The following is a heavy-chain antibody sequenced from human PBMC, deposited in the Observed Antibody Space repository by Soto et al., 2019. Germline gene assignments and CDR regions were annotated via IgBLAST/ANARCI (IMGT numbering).Heavy chain of an antibody. D-gene: IGHD3-16*01. J-gene: IGHJ6*02. Sequence: RMVESGGNVVQPGRSLGLSCAVSGFTFSGYAMHWVRQAPGKRLQWVARISDDGSSQVYADSVKGRFTISRDNSERTLSLQMNSLRPEDTAVYYCARDQTYYDSRYGMDVWGQGTTVTVSS. CDR3: ARDQTYYDSRYGMDV. CDR2: ISDDGSSQ. V-gene: IGHV3-30*04. CDR1: GFTFSGYA.